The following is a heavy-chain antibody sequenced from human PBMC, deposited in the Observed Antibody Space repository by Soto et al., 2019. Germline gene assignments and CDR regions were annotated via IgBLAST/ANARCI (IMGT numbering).Heavy chain of an antibody. V-gene: IGHV1-69*12. Sequence: QVQLVQSGAEVKKPGSSVKVSCKASGGTFSSYAISWVRQAPGQGLEWMGGIIPIFGTANYAQKFQGRVTITADESTSTAYMELSSLRSEDTAVYYCARARLEHDDVWGSYRPFDYWGQGTLVTVSS. CDR1: GGTFSSYA. CDR2: IIPIFGTA. J-gene: IGHJ4*02. D-gene: IGHD3-16*02. CDR3: ARARLEHDDVWGSYRPFDY.